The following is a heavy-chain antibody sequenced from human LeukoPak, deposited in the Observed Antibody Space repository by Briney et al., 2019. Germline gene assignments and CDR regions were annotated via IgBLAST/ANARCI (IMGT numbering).Heavy chain of an antibody. Sequence: GRSLRLSCAASGFTFSSYGMHWVRQAPGKGLEWVAVIWYDGSNKYYADSVKGRFTISRDNSKNALYLRMNSLRAEDTAVYYCAKDYLPSGYCSSTSCPNWFDPWGQGTLVTVSS. V-gene: IGHV3-33*06. D-gene: IGHD2-2*01. J-gene: IGHJ5*02. CDR2: IWYDGSNK. CDR3: AKDYLPSGYCSSTSCPNWFDP. CDR1: GFTFSSYG.